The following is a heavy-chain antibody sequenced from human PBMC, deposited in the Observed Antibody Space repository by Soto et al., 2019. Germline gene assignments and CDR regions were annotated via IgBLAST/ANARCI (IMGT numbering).Heavy chain of an antibody. CDR2: IWYDGSNK. V-gene: IGHV3-33*01. CDR3: AREGRQWLAYFDY. J-gene: IGHJ4*02. CDR1: GFTFSSYG. Sequence: QVQLVESGGGVVQPGRSLRLSCAASGFTFSSYGMHWVRQAPGKGLEWVAVIWYDGSNKYYADSVKGRFTISRDNSKNTLYLQMNSLRAEDTAVYYCAREGRQWLAYFDYWGQGTLVTVSS. D-gene: IGHD6-19*01.